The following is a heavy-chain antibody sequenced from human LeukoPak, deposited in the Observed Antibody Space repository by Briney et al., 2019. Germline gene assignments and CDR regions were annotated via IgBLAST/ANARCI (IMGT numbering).Heavy chain of an antibody. J-gene: IGHJ6*03. CDR1: GGSISSSSYY. CDR2: IYYSGST. Sequence: SETLSHTCTVSGGSISSSSYYWGWIRQPPGKGLEWIGSIYYSGSTYYNPSLKSRVTISVDTSKNQFSLKLSSVTAADTAVYYCARLVGTIFGVVTHQYYYYYMDVWGKGTTVTVSS. CDR3: ARLVGTIFGVVTHQYYYYYMDV. V-gene: IGHV4-39*01. D-gene: IGHD3-3*01.